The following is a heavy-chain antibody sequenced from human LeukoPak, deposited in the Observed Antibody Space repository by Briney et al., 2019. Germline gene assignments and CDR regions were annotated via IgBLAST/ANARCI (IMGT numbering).Heavy chain of an antibody. CDR1: GFTFSSYE. CDR2: ISSSGSTI. D-gene: IGHD6-19*01. CDR3: ARVGAVAGPGHFDY. V-gene: IGHV3-48*03. Sequence: GGSLRLSCAASGFTFSSYEMNWVRQAPGKGLEWVSYISSSGSTIYYADSVKGRFTISRDNAKNSLYLQMNSLRAEDTAVYYCARVGAVAGPGHFDYWGQGTLVTVSS. J-gene: IGHJ4*02.